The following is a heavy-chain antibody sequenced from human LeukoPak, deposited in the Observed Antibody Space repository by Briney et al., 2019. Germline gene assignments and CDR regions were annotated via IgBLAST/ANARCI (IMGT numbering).Heavy chain of an antibody. CDR3: ARDILRYFENWFDP. Sequence: GGSLRLSCEASRFTFSSYAMHWVRQAPGKGLEWVAVISYDGSNKYYADSVKGRFTISRDNSKNTLYLQMNSLRAEDTAVYYCARDILRYFENWFDPWGQGTLVTVSS. D-gene: IGHD3-9*01. V-gene: IGHV3-30*04. J-gene: IGHJ5*02. CDR1: RFTFSSYA. CDR2: ISYDGSNK.